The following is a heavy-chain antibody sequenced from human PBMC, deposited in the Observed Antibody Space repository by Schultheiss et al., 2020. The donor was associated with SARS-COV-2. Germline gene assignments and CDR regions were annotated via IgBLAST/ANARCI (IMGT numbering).Heavy chain of an antibody. CDR2: ISAYNGNT. CDR3: AREGYCSGGSCFGGMDV. CDR1: GYTLTELS. Sequence: ASVKVSCKVSGYTLTELSMHWVRQAPGKGLEWMGWISAYNGNTNYAQKLQGRVTMTTDTSTSTAYMELSSLRSEDTAVYYCAREGYCSGGSCFGGMDVWGQGTTVTVSS. V-gene: IGHV1-18*01. D-gene: IGHD2-15*01. J-gene: IGHJ6*02.